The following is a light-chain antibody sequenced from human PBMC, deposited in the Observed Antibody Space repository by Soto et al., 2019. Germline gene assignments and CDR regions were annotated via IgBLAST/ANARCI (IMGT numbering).Light chain of an antibody. V-gene: IGKV3D-20*02. CDR3: QQNYRDTPWT. CDR1: QSVRNNY. J-gene: IGKJ1*01. CDR2: DAS. Sequence: EVVLTQYPDTLSFSPGERATLSCRASQSVRNNYLAWYQVRPGRAPRLLIYDASTKATAIPDRISGGGSGTDFTLTISSLQPEDFASYHCQQNYRDTPWTFGQGTKVDIK.